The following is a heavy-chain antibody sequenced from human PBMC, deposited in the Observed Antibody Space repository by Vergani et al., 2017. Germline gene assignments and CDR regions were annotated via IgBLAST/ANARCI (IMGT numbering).Heavy chain of an antibody. CDR3: ATKSCGTPGCQIGYFRE. D-gene: IGHD1-1*01. V-gene: IGHV3-30*03. CDR1: GFTSSDYG. J-gene: IGHJ1*01. Sequence: QVHLVESGGGVVQPGRSLRLSCVVSGFTSSDYGMHWVRQAPGKGLEWVAVISYDGTQKYYADSVKGRFTISRDNSKSTLYLQMNSLRTEDTAVYYCATKSCGTPGCQIGYFREWGQGTLVTDSS. CDR2: ISYDGTQK.